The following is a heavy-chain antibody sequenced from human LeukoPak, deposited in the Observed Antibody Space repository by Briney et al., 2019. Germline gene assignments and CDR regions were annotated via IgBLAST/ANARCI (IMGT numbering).Heavy chain of an antibody. V-gene: IGHV1-8*01. CDR1: GYTFTSYD. CDR2: MNPSSGNT. J-gene: IGHJ6*02. D-gene: IGHD3-22*01. Sequence: ASVKVSCKASGYTFTSYDINWVRQATGQGLEWLGWMNPSSGNTGYAQKFQGRVTMTRDTSISTAYMELSSLRSEDTAVYYCARVAYYYDSASLYLNYFYGMDVWGQGTTVTVSS. CDR3: ARVAYYYDSASLYLNYFYGMDV.